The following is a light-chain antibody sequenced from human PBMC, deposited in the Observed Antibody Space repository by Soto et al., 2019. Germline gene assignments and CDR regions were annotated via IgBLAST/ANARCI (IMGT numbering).Light chain of an antibody. V-gene: IGKV2-30*01. CDR2: KVS. CDR1: QSLVYSDGNTY. Sequence: DAVLTQSPLSLPVTLGQPATISCRSSQSLVYSDGNTYLNWFQQRPVQSPRRVIYKVSHRDSGVPESFSGSGAGTDFTLEISRVEAEDVGVYYCMQGTHWPWTFGQGTKVEVK. CDR3: MQGTHWPWT. J-gene: IGKJ1*01.